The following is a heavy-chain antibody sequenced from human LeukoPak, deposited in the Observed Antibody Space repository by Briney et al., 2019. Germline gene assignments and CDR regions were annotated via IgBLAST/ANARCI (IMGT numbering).Heavy chain of an antibody. Sequence: PGGSLRLSCAASGFTFDDYGMSWVRHAPGKGLEWVSGINWNGGSTGYADSVKGRFTISRDNAKNSLYLQMNSLRAEDTALYYCARDRPTMVRGVIDSYYFDYWGQGTLVTVSS. D-gene: IGHD3-10*01. V-gene: IGHV3-20*04. CDR3: ARDRPTMVRGVIDSYYFDY. J-gene: IGHJ4*02. CDR2: INWNGGST. CDR1: GFTFDDYG.